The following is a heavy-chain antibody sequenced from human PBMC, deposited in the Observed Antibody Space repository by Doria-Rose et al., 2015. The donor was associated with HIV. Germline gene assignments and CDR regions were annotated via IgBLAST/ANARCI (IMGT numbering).Heavy chain of an antibody. CDR1: GFTFSSYW. D-gene: IGHD3-22*01. CDR3: ARNLLEDYYDSSGFDF. V-gene: IGHV3-7*01. J-gene: IGHJ4*02. CDR2: IKKEGSEK. Sequence: VQLVQSGGGLVQPGGSLRLSCAASGFTFSSYWMSWVRQAPGKGLEWVANIKKEGSEKYYVDSVKGRFTISRDNAKNSLNLQMNSLRAEDTAVYYCARNLLEDYYDSSGFDFWGQGTLVTVSS.